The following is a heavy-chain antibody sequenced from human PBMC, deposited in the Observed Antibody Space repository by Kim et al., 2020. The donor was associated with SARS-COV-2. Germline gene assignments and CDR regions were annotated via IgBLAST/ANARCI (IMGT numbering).Heavy chain of an antibody. Sequence: SETLSLTCTVSGGSISNYYWSWVRQPPGKGLEWIGYIYYSGSTKYNPSLRSRVTISVDTSRNQFSLKLSSVTAADTAVYYCAREVDGSGSYSGLYYGMDV. V-gene: IGHV4-59*13. J-gene: IGHJ6*01. CDR1: GGSISNYY. CDR2: IYYSGST. CDR3: AREVDGSGSYSGLYYGMDV. D-gene: IGHD3-10*01.